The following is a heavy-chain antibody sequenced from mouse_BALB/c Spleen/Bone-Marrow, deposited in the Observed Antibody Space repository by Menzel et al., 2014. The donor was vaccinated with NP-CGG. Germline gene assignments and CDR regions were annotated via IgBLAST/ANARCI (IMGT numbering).Heavy chain of an antibody. J-gene: IGHJ2*01. CDR2: IHPNSGNT. V-gene: IGHV1S130*01. CDR3: ARHHRYAYYFDY. Sequence: QVQLQQSGSVLVMPGASVKLSCQASGYTFTSSWMHWAKQRPGQGLKWIGEIHPNSGNTNYNEKFKGKATLTVDTSSSTAYVDLSSLTAEDSAVYFCARHHRYAYYFDYWGQGTTLTVSS. CDR1: GYTFTSSW. D-gene: IGHD2-14*01.